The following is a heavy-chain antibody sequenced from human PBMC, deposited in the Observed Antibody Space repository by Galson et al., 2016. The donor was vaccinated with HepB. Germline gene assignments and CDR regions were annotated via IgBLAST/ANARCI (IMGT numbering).Heavy chain of an antibody. CDR2: TYYRSKWYN. D-gene: IGHD2-15*01. CDR1: GDSVSSNSAA. V-gene: IGHV6-1*01. J-gene: IGHJ6*02. CDR3: TKGFCSGGTCTSRDFYYGMDV. Sequence: CAISGDSVSSNSAAWNWIRQSPPRGLEWVGRTYYRSKWYNDYAVSVKSRININSDTSKNTVNLQMTNMGGEDTAGYYCTKGFCSGGTCTSRDFYYGMDVWGQGTTVIVSS.